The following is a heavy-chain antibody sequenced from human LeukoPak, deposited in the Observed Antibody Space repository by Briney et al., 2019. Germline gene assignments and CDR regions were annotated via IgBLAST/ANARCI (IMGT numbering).Heavy chain of an antibody. V-gene: IGHV6-1*01. CDR2: TYYRSKWYN. Sequence: SQTLSLTCAISGDSVSSNSAAWNWIRQSPSRGLEWLGRTYYRSKWYNDYAVSVKSRITINPDTSKNQFSLKLSSVTAADTAVYYCARYAIPGYSSSWHYFDYWGQGTLVTVSS. CDR3: ARYAIPGYSSSWHYFDY. D-gene: IGHD6-13*01. CDR1: GDSVSSNSAA. J-gene: IGHJ4*02.